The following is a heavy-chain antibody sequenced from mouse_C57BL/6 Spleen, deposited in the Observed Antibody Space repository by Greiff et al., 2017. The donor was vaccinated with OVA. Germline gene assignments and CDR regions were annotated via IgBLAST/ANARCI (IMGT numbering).Heavy chain of an antibody. Sequence: VKLVESGPELVKPGASVKISCKASGYSFTSYYIHWVKQRPGQGLEWIGWIYPGSGNTKYNEKFKGKATLTADTSSSTAYMQLSSLTSEDSAVYYCARDGYDYDSWFAYWGQGTLVTVSA. CDR3: ARDGYDYDSWFAY. D-gene: IGHD2-4*01. CDR1: GYSFTSYY. V-gene: IGHV1-66*01. CDR2: IYPGSGNT. J-gene: IGHJ3*01.